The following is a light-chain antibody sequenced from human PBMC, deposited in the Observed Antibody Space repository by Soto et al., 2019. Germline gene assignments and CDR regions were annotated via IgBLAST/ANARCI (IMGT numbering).Light chain of an antibody. V-gene: IGLV2-11*01. Sequence: QSALTQPRSVSGSPGHSVTISCTGTSSDVGGYNYVSWYQRHPGKAPKLIISDVTKRPSGFPDRFSGSKSGNTASLTISGLQAEDEADYDCCSYAGSDILIFGGGTKLTVL. CDR2: DVT. J-gene: IGLJ2*01. CDR1: SSDVGGYNY. CDR3: CSYAGSDILI.